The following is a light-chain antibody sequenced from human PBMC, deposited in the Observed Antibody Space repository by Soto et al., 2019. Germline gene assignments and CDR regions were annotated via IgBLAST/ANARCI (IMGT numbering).Light chain of an antibody. CDR2: DAS. J-gene: IGKJ5*01. V-gene: IGKV3-11*01. Sequence: EIVLTQSPATLSLSPGERATLSCRASQSVSSYLAWYQQKPGQDPRLLIYDASNSATGIPARFSGSGSGTDFTLTIIILEPEDFAVYYCQQRSNWPPITFGQGTLLEMK. CDR1: QSVSSY. CDR3: QQRSNWPPIT.